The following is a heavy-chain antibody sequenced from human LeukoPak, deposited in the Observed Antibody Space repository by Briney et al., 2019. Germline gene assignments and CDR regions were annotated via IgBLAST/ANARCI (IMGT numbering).Heavy chain of an antibody. Sequence: GESLKISCKVSGYSFTSYCIGWVRQMPGRGLEWMGIIYPGDSGPTYSPSFQGQVTISVDKSISTAYLQWSSLQASDTAMYYCGMSGDRVPLQDDVFDVWGQGTMVTVST. D-gene: IGHD1-26*01. V-gene: IGHV5-51*01. CDR2: IYPGDSGP. J-gene: IGHJ3*01. CDR3: GMSGDRVPLQDDVFDV. CDR1: GYSFTSYC.